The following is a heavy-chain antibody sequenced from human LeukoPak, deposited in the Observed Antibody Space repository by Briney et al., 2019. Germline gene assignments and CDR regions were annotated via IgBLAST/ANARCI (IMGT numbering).Heavy chain of an antibody. Sequence: SETLSLTCTVSGGSISGYFWSWLRQPPGKGLEWIGYIHYSWSTNYNPSLNSRVTISVDTSKNQFSLRLSSVTAADTAVYYCARYGITIVRGGKYYFDSWGQGTLVTVSS. CDR2: IHYSWST. J-gene: IGHJ4*02. D-gene: IGHD3-10*01. CDR1: GGSISGYF. CDR3: ARYGITIVRGGKYYFDS. V-gene: IGHV4-59*08.